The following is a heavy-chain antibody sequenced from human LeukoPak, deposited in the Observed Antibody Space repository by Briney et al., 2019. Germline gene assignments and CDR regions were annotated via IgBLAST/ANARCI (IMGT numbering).Heavy chain of an antibody. CDR2: INWDGENT. D-gene: IGHD2-15*01. CDR1: GLKFGDYG. Sequence: PGGSLRLSCSGSGLKFGDYGLSWVRHAPGKGLEWVSGINWDGENTAYADSVKGRFTISRDNAENALYLQMDSLRAEDTALYYCARDLSATWYSLAYWGRGTLVTVSS. CDR3: ARDLSATWYSLAY. J-gene: IGHJ4*02. V-gene: IGHV3-20*04.